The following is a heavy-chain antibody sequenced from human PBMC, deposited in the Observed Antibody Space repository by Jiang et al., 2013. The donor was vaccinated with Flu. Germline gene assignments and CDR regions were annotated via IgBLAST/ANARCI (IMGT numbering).Heavy chain of an antibody. Sequence: GLVQPGGSLRVSCAASGFTFSNYAMNWVRQAPGKGLEWVSGISDSGSTYYADSVKGRFTISTDNSKNTLYLQMNSLRADDTAVYYCTKGGRIAARHWFDPWGQGTLVTVSS. V-gene: IGHV3-23*01. J-gene: IGHJ5*02. CDR2: ISDSGST. CDR3: TKGGRIAARHWFDP. D-gene: IGHD6-6*01. CDR1: GFTFSNYA.